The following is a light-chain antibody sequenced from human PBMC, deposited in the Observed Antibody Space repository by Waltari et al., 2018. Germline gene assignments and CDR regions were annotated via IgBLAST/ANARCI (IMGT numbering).Light chain of an antibody. CDR1: SSNVGNNY. J-gene: IGLJ3*02. CDR3: ATWDDSLNSWV. Sequence: QPVLTLPLSASGTPGQVVSFSCSGTSSNVGNNYVYWYQHLPGTAPKLLIYKNDQRPSGVPDRFFGSKSGTSASLVISGLRSEDEGHYTCATWDDSLNSWVFGGGTKLTIL. CDR2: KND. V-gene: IGLV1-47*01.